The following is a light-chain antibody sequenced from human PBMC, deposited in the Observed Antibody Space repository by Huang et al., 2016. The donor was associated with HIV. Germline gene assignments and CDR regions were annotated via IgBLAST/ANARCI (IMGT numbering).Light chain of an antibody. CDR1: QSISSL. J-gene: IGKJ1*01. V-gene: IGKV1-5*03. Sequence: DIQMTQSPSTLSASVGDRFTITCRASQSISSLLAWYQQKPGKAPNLLIYKSSNLKTGDPSRFSGRGSGTEFTRTISSLQPADFATYVCRQYRTYSWTFGQGTKVEL. CDR2: KSS. CDR3: RQYRTYSWT.